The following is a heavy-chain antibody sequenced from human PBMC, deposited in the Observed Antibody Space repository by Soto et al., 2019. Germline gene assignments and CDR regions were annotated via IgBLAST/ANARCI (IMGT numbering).Heavy chain of an antibody. D-gene: IGHD3-3*01. CDR2: INHSGST. CDR1: GGSFSGYY. V-gene: IGHV4-34*01. Sequence: SETLSLTCAVYGGSFSGYYWSWIRQPPGKGLEWIGEINHSGSTNYNPSLKSRVTISVDTSKNQFSLKLSSVTAADTAVYYCARGHLRYYDFWSGYSTLYYYYGMDVWGQGTTVTVSS. J-gene: IGHJ6*02. CDR3: ARGHLRYYDFWSGYSTLYYYYGMDV.